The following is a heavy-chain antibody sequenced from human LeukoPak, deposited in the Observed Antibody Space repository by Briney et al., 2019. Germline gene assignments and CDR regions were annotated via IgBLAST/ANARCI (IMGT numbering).Heavy chain of an antibody. D-gene: IGHD2-15*01. CDR2: IIPILGIA. Sequence: SVKVSCKASGGTFSSYAISWVRQAPGQGLEWMRRIIPILGIANYAQKFQGRVTITADKSTSTAYMELSSLRSEDTAVYYCARGTYSRVYFDYWGQGTLVTVSS. CDR1: GGTFSSYA. V-gene: IGHV1-69*04. CDR3: ARGTYSRVYFDY. J-gene: IGHJ4*02.